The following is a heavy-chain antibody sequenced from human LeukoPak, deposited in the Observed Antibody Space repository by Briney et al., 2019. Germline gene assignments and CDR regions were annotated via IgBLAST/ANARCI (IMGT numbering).Heavy chain of an antibody. V-gene: IGHV1-69*02. Sequence: SVKVSCKAFGGTFSSYTISWVRQAPGQGLERMGRIIPILGIANYAQKFQGRVTITADKSTSTAYMELSSLRSEDTAVYYCARAARPGYCSSTSCYFPFDPWGQGTLVTVSS. CDR1: GGTFSSYT. CDR2: IIPILGIA. J-gene: IGHJ5*02. CDR3: ARAARPGYCSSTSCYFPFDP. D-gene: IGHD2-2*03.